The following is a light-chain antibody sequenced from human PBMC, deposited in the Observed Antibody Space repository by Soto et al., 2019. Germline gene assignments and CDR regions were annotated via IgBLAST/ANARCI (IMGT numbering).Light chain of an antibody. CDR1: SSNIGTGYD. Sequence: QLVLTQPPSVSGAPGQRVTISCTGSSSNIGTGYDVHWYQHLPGTAPKLLIYGNTNRPSGVPDRFSGSKSGTSASLAITGLQAEDEADYYCQSYDSRLSGSVFGTGTKLTVL. CDR3: QSYDSRLSGSV. CDR2: GNT. V-gene: IGLV1-40*01. J-gene: IGLJ1*01.